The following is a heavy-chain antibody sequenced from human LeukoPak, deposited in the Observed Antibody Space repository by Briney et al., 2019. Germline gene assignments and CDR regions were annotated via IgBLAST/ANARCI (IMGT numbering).Heavy chain of an antibody. CDR1: GFTFSSYA. J-gene: IGHJ4*02. D-gene: IGHD2-2*01. CDR2: ISYDGSNK. V-gene: IGHV3-30-3*01. CDR3: ARELIVVVPAAPRAYFDY. Sequence: GGSLRLSCAASGFTFSSYAMHWVRQAPGKGLKWVAVISYDGSNKYYADSVKGRFTISRDNSKNTLYLQMNSLRAEDTAVYYCARELIVVVPAAPRAYFDYWGQGTLVTVSS.